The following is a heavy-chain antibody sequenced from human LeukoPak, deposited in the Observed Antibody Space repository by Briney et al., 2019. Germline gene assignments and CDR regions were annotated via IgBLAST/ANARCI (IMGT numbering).Heavy chain of an antibody. D-gene: IGHD2-15*01. J-gene: IGHJ6*02. CDR3: VRHIVVVVAAVEPTTDYYGMDV. Sequence: DSVKDRFTISRDNAKNSLCLQMNSLRAEDTAVYYCVRHIVVVVAAVEPTTDYYGMDVWGQGTTVTVSS. V-gene: IGHV3-11*06.